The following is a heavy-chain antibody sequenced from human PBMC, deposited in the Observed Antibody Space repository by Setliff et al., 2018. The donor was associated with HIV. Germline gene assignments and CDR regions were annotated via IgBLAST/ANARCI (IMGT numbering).Heavy chain of an antibody. CDR3: VKGDNFWTGYSTYFEFDP. D-gene: IGHD3-3*01. CDR1: GFTFSSYA. Sequence: GSLRLSCAASGFTFSSYAMTWVRQAPGKGLEWVSGISNSEKFYADSVRGRFTISRDNSKNKLYLQMNSLRIEDTAIYYCVKGDNFWTGYSTYFEFDPWGQGTLVTVSS. J-gene: IGHJ5*02. CDR2: ISNSEK. V-gene: IGHV3-23*01.